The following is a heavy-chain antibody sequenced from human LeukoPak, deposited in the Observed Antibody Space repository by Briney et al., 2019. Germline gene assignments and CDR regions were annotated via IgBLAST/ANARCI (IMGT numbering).Heavy chain of an antibody. CDR2: INPNSGGT. D-gene: IGHD3-22*01. J-gene: IGHJ4*02. CDR3: ARDFEANYYDSSGYYYPPPLYYFDY. V-gene: IGHV1-2*02. CDR1: GYTFTGYY. Sequence: ASVKVSCKASGYTFTGYYMHWVRQAPGQGLEWMGWINPNSGGTNYAQKFQGRVTMTRDTSISTAYMELSRLRSDDTAVYYCARDFEANYYDSSGYYYPPPLYYFDYWGQGTLATVSS.